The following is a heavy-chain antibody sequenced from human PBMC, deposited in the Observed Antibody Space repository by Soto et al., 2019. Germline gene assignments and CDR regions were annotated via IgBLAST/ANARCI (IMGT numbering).Heavy chain of an antibody. Sequence: GGSLRLSCAASGFTVSSNYMSWVRQAPGKGLEWVSVIYSGGSTYYADSVKGRFTISRHNSKNTLYLQMNSLRAEDTAVYYCARGSTGFTYYYYYMDVWGKGTTVTVSS. CDR3: ARGSTGFTYYYYYMDV. D-gene: IGHD3-16*01. CDR1: GFTVSSNY. V-gene: IGHV3-53*04. CDR2: IYSGGST. J-gene: IGHJ6*03.